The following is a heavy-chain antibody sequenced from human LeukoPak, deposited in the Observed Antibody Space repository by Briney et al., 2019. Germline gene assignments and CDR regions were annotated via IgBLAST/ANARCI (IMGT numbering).Heavy chain of an antibody. CDR2: INHSGST. CDR1: GGSCSGYY. Sequence: PSQTLSLTCAVYGGSCSGYYRGWIRQPPGEGLEGIGEINHSGSTNYNTALTSRVTKSVDTSKNHCSLKLSSVTAADTAVYYCARSRITVAGPDAFDIWGQGTMVSVSS. D-gene: IGHD6-19*01. J-gene: IGHJ3*02. V-gene: IGHV4-34*01. CDR3: ARSRITVAGPDAFDI.